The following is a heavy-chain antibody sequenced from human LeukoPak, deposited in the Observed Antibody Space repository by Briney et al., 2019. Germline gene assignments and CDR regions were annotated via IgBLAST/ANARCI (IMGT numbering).Heavy chain of an antibody. J-gene: IGHJ6*02. CDR1: GGSISSYY. Sequence: PSETLSLTCTVSGGSISSYYWSWIRQPPGKGLEWIGYIYYSGSTNCNPSLKSRVTISVDTSKNQFSLKLSSVTAADTAVYYCARHGYYDILTGYYYYYGMDVWGQGTTVTVSS. V-gene: IGHV4-59*08. CDR2: IYYSGST. D-gene: IGHD3-9*01. CDR3: ARHGYYDILTGYYYYYGMDV.